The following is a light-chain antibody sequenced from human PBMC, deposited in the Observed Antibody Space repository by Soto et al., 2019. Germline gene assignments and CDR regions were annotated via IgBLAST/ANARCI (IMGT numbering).Light chain of an antibody. Sequence: EVVMRQSPATLSVSPGEGVTLSCRASQGIGDTLAWYQHKPGQTPRLLIYDTSTRATGVPDRFSGSGSGTDFTLTISRLEPEDFAVYYCQQYGSSLTWTFGQGTKVDIK. CDR3: QQYGSSLTWT. V-gene: IGKV3-20*01. J-gene: IGKJ1*01. CDR2: DTS. CDR1: QGIGDT.